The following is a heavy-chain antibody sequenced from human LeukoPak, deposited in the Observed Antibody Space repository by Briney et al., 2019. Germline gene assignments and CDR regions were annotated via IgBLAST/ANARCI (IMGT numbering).Heavy chain of an antibody. D-gene: IGHD3-10*01. Sequence: GGSLRLSRTASGFTFGDYAMSWVRQAPGKGLEWVGFIRSKAYGGTTEYAASVKGRFTISRDDSKSIAYLQMNSLKTEDTAVYYCTRDRAYYGSGTYVDYWGQGTLVTVSS. J-gene: IGHJ4*02. CDR3: TRDRAYYGSGTYVDY. CDR1: GFTFGDYA. V-gene: IGHV3-49*04. CDR2: IRSKAYGGTT.